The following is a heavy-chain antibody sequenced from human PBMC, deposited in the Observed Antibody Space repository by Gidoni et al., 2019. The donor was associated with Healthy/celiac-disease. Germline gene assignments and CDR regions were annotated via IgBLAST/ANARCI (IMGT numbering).Heavy chain of an antibody. CDR3: ARDRTPVVPAAMSIGPLDP. V-gene: IGHV3-30*04. D-gene: IGHD2-2*01. CDR2: ISYDGSNK. Sequence: QVQLVESGGGVVQHGRSLRPSCAAPGFTCSSYAMHWVRQAPGKGLEWVAVISYDGSNKYYADSVKGRFTISRDNSKNTLYLQMNSLRAEDTAVYYCARDRTPVVPAAMSIGPLDPWGQGTLVTVSS. J-gene: IGHJ5*02. CDR1: GFTCSSYA.